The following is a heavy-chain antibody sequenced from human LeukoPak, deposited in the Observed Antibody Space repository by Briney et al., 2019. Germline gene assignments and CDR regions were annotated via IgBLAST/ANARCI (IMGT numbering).Heavy chain of an antibody. CDR2: IYYSGST. CDR3: ARAAGGAHAFDI. Sequence: PSETLSLTCTVSGGSISSSSYYWGWIRQPPGKGLEWIGSIYYSGSTYYNPSLKSRVTISVDTSKNQFSLKLSSVTAADTAVYYCARAAGGAHAFDIWGQGTMVTVSS. J-gene: IGHJ3*02. D-gene: IGHD3-10*01. CDR1: GGSISSSSYY. V-gene: IGHV4-39*07.